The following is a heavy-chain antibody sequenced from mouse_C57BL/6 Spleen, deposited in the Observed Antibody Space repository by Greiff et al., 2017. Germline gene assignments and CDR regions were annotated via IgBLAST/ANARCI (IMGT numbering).Heavy chain of an antibody. Sequence: VQLQQPGAELVKPGASVKLSCKASGYTFTSYWMHWVKQRPGQGLEWIGMIHPNSGSTNYNEKFKSKATLTVDKSSSTAYLQLSSLTSEDSAVYYCASTLAYAMDYWGQGTSVTVSS. CDR2: IHPNSGST. J-gene: IGHJ4*01. V-gene: IGHV1-64*01. CDR3: ASTLAYAMDY. CDR1: GYTFTSYW.